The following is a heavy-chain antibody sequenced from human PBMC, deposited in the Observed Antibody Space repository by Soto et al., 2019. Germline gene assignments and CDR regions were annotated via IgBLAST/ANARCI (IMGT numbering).Heavy chain of an antibody. Sequence: SETLSLTCTVSGGSISSGGYYWSWIRQHPGKGLEWIGYIYYSGSTYYNPSLKSRVTISVDTSKNQFSLKLSSVTAADTAVYYCAREFGLPEGATTRGGLYYYGMDVWGQGTTVTVSS. D-gene: IGHD1-26*01. J-gene: IGHJ6*02. CDR1: GGSISSGGYY. CDR3: AREFGLPEGATTRGGLYYYGMDV. V-gene: IGHV4-31*03. CDR2: IYYSGST.